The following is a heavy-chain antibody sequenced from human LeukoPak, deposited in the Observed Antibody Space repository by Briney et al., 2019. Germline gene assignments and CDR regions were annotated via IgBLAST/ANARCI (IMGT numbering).Heavy chain of an antibody. V-gene: IGHV3-53*01. J-gene: IGHJ3*02. CDR2: TYTGGNS. CDR3: ARGGRGSAAVVAPRSFDI. CDR1: GFTFNNAW. Sequence: GGSLRLSCAASGFTFNNAWMNWVRQAPGKGLEWVSVTYTGGNSYYADSVKGRFIISRDISKNTLYLQMNSLRAEDSALYYCARGGRGSAAVVAPRSFDIWGQGTMVTVSS. D-gene: IGHD3-22*01.